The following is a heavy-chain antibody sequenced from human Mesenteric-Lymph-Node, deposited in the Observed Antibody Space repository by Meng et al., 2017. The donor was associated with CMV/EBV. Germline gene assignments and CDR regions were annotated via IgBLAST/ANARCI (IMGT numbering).Heavy chain of an antibody. D-gene: IGHD3-22*01. V-gene: IGHV4-30-4*08. Sequence: SETLSLTCTVSGGSISSGDYYWSWIRQPPGKGLEWIGYIYYSGSTYYNPSLKSRVTISVDTSKNQFSLKLSSVTAADTAVYYCARGASPTYDSSGYLFDYWGQGTLVTVSS. CDR2: IYYSGST. CDR3: ARGASPTYDSSGYLFDY. CDR1: GGSISSGDYY. J-gene: IGHJ4*02.